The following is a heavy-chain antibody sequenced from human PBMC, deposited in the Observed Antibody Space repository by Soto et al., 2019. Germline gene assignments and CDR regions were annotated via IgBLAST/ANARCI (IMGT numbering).Heavy chain of an antibody. J-gene: IGHJ5*02. D-gene: IGHD2-15*01. CDR2: ISGSGGST. V-gene: IGHV3-23*01. CDR1: GFTFSSYA. CDR3: AKDPVPSRVVVVAATPKRGNWFDP. Sequence: GGSLRLSCAASGFTFSSYAMSWVRQAPGKGLEWVSAISGSGGSTYYADSVKGRFTISRDNSKNTLYLQMNSLRAEDTAVYYCAKDPVPSRVVVVAATPKRGNWFDPWGQGTLVTVSS.